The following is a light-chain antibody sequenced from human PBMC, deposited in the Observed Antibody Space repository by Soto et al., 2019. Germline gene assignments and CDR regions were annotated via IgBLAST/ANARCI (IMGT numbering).Light chain of an antibody. Sequence: QSALTQPASVSGSPGQSITISCTGTSSDVGGYNYVSWYQQHPGKAPKVMIYEVTNRPSGVSHRFSGSKSGNTASLTISGRQAEDEADYYCSSYTSSSTLYVFGTGTKLTVL. CDR1: SSDVGGYNY. J-gene: IGLJ1*01. V-gene: IGLV2-14*01. CDR2: EVT. CDR3: SSYTSSSTLYV.